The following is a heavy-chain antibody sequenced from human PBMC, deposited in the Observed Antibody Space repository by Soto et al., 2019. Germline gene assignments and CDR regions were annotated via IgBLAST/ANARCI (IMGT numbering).Heavy chain of an antibody. V-gene: IGHV1-8*01. J-gene: IGHJ6*02. D-gene: IGHD3-16*01. Sequence: ATVKVSCKSSGYTFSDFDINWLRQASGQGPEWMGWMNAKSGDTFFAQRFQGKFNMTWDTSLSTAYMEVGSLTSDDTAIYYCARGNPFNYAGFDGWGQRATVTVYS. CDR1: GYTFSDFD. CDR3: ARGNPFNYAGFDG. CDR2: MNAKSGDT.